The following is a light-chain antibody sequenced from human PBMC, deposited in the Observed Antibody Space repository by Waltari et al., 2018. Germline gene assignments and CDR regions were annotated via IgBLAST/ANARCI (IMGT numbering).Light chain of an antibody. CDR3: AAWDDTLNGWV. CDR2: YDD. V-gene: IGLV1-36*01. CDR1: SSNIGHNA. Sequence: QSVLTQPPSVSEAPRQRVTISCSGSSSNIGHNAVNWYQQPPGKAPKLLIYYDDLLPSGVSDRFSGSKSGTSASLAISGLQSEDEADYYCAAWDDTLNGWVFGGGTKLTVL. J-gene: IGLJ3*02.